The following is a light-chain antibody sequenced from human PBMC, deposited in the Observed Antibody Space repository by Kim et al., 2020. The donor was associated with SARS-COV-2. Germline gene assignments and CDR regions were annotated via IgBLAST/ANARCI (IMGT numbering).Light chain of an antibody. J-gene: IGLJ2*01. CDR3: QAWDSSTVV. V-gene: IGLV3-1*01. CDR1: KLGDKY. Sequence: SYELTHPPSVSVSPGQTPSITCSGDKLGDKYACWYQQKPGQSPVLVIYQDSKRPSGIPERFSGSNSGNTATLTISGTQAMDEADYYCQAWDSSTVVFGGGTQMTVL. CDR2: QDS.